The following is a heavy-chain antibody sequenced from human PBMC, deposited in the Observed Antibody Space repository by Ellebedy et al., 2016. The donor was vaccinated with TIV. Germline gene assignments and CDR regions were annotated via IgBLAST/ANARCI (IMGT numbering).Heavy chain of an antibody. CDR3: ARGLSSSSNQH. J-gene: IGHJ1*01. CDR1: GGTFSSYA. V-gene: IGHV1-69*06. Sequence: SVKVSXXASGGTFSSYAISWVRQAPGQGLEWMGGIIPIFGTANYAQKFQGRVTITADKSTSTAYMELSSLRSEDTAVYYCARGLSSSSNQHWGQGTLVTVSS. D-gene: IGHD6-6*01. CDR2: IIPIFGTA.